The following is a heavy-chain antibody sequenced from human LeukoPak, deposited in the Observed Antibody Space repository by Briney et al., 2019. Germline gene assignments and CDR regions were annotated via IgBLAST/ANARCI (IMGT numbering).Heavy chain of an antibody. CDR1: GFTFDDYA. J-gene: IGHJ4*02. CDR3: ARDPSGRYYLDY. Sequence: PGGSLRLSCAASGFTFDDYAMHWVRQAPGKGLEWVSGISWNSGSIGYADSVKGRFTISRDNSKNTLYLQMNSLRAEDTAVYYCARDPSGRYYLDYWGQGTLVTVSS. V-gene: IGHV3-9*01. D-gene: IGHD3-10*01. CDR2: ISWNSGSI.